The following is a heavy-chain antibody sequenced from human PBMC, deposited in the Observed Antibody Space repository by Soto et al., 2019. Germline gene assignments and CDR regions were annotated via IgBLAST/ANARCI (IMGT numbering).Heavy chain of an antibody. V-gene: IGHV4-59*01. CDR2: MSYTGNT. CDR3: ARADTTIVPLAQ. Sequence: SETLSLTCTVSGGSISGYFWNWIRQPPGKGLEGIGYMSYTGNTNYNPSLTSRVSISVDTSKNQFSLNLNSVTAADTTVYYCARADTTIVPLAQWGQGTLVTVSS. J-gene: IGHJ4*02. D-gene: IGHD3-10*01. CDR1: GGSISGYF.